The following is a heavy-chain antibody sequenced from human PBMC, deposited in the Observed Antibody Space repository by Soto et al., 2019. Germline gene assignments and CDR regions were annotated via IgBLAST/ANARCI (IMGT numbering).Heavy chain of an antibody. D-gene: IGHD2-21*02. J-gene: IGHJ6*02. CDR3: ERHTVTAYYYYGMDV. V-gene: IGHV5-10-1*01. CDR1: GYSFTSYW. Sequence: GESLKISCKGSGYSFTSYWISWVRQMPGKGLEWMGRIDPSDSYTNYSPSFQGHVTISADKSISTAYLQWSSLKASDTAMYYCERHTVTAYYYYGMDVWGQGTTVNVSS. CDR2: IDPSDSYT.